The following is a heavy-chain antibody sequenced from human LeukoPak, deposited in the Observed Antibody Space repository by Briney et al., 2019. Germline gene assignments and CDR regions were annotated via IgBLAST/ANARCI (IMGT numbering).Heavy chain of an antibody. J-gene: IGHJ4*02. V-gene: IGHV3-7*01. CDR3: ARVDSVLLWFGELPNYFDY. D-gene: IGHD3-10*01. CDR2: IKQDGSEK. Sequence: PGGSLRLSCAASGFTFSSYWMIWVRQAPGKGLEWVANIKQDGSEKYYVDSVKGRFTISRDNAKNSLYLQMNSLRAEDTAVYYCARVDSVLLWFGELPNYFDYWGQGTLVTVSS. CDR1: GFTFSSYW.